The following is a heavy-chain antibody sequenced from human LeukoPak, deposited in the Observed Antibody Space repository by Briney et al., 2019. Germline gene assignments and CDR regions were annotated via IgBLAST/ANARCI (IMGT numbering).Heavy chain of an antibody. CDR1: GFTVSSNY. CDR3: ARVAGSRYSGGYFDY. V-gene: IGHV3-53*01. D-gene: IGHD2-15*01. J-gene: IGHJ4*02. Sequence: QPGGSLRLSCAASGFTVSSNYMSWVRQAPGKGLEWVSVIYSGGSTYYADSVKGRFTISRDNSKNTVYLQMNSLRAEDTAVYYCARVAGSRYSGGYFDYWGQGTLVTVSS. CDR2: IYSGGST.